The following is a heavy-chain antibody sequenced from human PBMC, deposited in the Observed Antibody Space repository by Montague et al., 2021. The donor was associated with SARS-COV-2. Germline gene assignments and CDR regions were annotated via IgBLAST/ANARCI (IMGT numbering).Heavy chain of an antibody. D-gene: IGHD5-18*01. CDR3: ARHDHTGFGNPNWFDP. J-gene: IGHJ5*02. CDR2: MVYSGRN. Sequence: SETLSLTCTVSGDSINSDTAFWGWVRQSPGKGLEWIGSMVYSGRNFYNGALRSRLTISVDTSKNQFSLELRAVTAADTGLYYCARHDHTGFGNPNWFDPWGQGTLVTVSS. V-gene: IGHV4-39*01. CDR1: GDSINSDTAF.